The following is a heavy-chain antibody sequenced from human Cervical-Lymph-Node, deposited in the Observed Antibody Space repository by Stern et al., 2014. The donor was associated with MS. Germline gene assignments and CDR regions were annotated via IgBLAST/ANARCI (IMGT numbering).Heavy chain of an antibody. CDR2: IKQDGSER. CDR3: VREYGSYWY. CDR1: GFTLSNYW. V-gene: IGHV3-7*01. D-gene: IGHD1-26*01. Sequence: EVQLVESGGGLVQPGGSLRLSCGGSGFTLSNYWITWVRQPPGKGLEWVANIKQDGSERYYVDSVKGRFAISRDNAKNSLSVQMNNLRVEGTAIYHCVREYGSYWYWGQGTLVTVST. J-gene: IGHJ1*01.